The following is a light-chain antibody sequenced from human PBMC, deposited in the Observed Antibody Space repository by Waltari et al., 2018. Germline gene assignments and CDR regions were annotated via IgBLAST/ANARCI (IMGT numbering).Light chain of an antibody. CDR1: SRDVGGYNY. V-gene: IGLV2-8*01. CDR2: EVS. J-gene: IGLJ1*01. CDR3: SSYAGNNKGV. Sequence: QSALTQPPSASGSPGQSVTISCTGTSRDVGGYNYVSWYQQHPGKAPKLMIYEVSKRPSGVPDRFSGSKSGNTASLTVSGLQAEDEVDYYCSSYAGNNKGVFGTGTKVTVL.